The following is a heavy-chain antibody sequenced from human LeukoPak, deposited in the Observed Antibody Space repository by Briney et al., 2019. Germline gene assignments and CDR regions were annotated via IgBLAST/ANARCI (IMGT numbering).Heavy chain of an antibody. Sequence: PGGSLRLSCAASGFTFGIHWLRHAPGKGLEWVAVISNDGKNKYYADSVKGRFTISRDNSKNTVYLQMNSLRAEDTAVYYCAIGHSGYDYAYEIWGQGTMVTVSS. CDR1: GFTFG. CDR2: ISNDGKNK. CDR3: AIGHSGYDYAYEI. J-gene: IGHJ3*02. V-gene: IGHV3-33*01. D-gene: IGHD5-12*01.